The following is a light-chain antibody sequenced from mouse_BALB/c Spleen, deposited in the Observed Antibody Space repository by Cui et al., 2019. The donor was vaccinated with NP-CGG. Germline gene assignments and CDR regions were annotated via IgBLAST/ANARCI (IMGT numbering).Light chain of an antibody. V-gene: IGLV1*01. Sequence: HAVFTQESTLTTSPGETVKLTCRSSTGAVTTSNYANWVQEKPDHLFTGLIGGTNNRAPGVPARFSGSLIGDKAALTITGAQTEDEAIYFCALWYSNHWVFGGGTKLTVL. CDR2: GTN. CDR3: ALWYSNHWV. CDR1: TGAVTTSNY. J-gene: IGLJ1*01.